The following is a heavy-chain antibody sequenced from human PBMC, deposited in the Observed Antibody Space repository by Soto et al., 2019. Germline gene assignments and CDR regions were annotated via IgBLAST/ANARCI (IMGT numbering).Heavy chain of an antibody. V-gene: IGHV3-30-3*01. J-gene: IGHJ1*01. D-gene: IGHD6-13*01. CDR2: ISYDGNDQ. Sequence: QVVLVESGGGVVQPGRSLRLSCAASGSIFSNYAMHWVRQAPGKGLDWVAAISYDGNDQYYADSVKGRFTISRDNSKNTLFQELDRLGTDHTAVYYCVSVLMPGAANWQEYFQYWGQGNLVTVS. CDR1: GSIFSNYA. CDR3: VSVLMPGAANWQEYFQY.